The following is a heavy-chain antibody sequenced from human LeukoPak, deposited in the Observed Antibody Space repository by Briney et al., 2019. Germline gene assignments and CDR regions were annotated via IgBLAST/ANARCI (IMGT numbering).Heavy chain of an antibody. CDR3: ARTITMVRGVIWFDP. V-gene: IGHV4-59*12. D-gene: IGHD3-10*01. Sequence: SETLSLTCTVSGGSISSYYWSWIRQSPGKGLEWIGYIYDSVNTNYNPSLESRVTISVDTSKNQFSLKLSSVTAADTAVYYCARTITMVRGVIWFDPWGQGTLVTVSS. CDR2: IYDSVNT. J-gene: IGHJ5*02. CDR1: GGSISSYY.